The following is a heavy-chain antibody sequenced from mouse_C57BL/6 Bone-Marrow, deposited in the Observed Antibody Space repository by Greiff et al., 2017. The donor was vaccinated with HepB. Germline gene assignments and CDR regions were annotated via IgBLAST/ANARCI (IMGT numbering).Heavy chain of an antibody. CDR3: ANPSYYGSSYWYFDV. CDR2: IYPRSGNT. J-gene: IGHJ1*03. V-gene: IGHV1-81*01. D-gene: IGHD1-1*01. Sequence: VQLVESGAELARPGASVKLSCKASGYTFTSYGISWVKQRTGQGLEWIGEIYPRSGNTYYNEKFKGKATLTADKSSSTAYMELRSLTSEDSAVYFCANPSYYGSSYWYFDVWGTGTTVTVSS. CDR1: GYTFTSYG.